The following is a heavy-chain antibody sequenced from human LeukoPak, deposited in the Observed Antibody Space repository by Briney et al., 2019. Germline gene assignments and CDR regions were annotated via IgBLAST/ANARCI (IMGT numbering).Heavy chain of an antibody. J-gene: IGHJ5*02. CDR3: AKSPTTGYSSSANWLDP. D-gene: IGHD6-13*01. CDR2: IRGSGGST. V-gene: IGHV3-23*01. Sequence: GGSLRLSCAASGFTFSSYAMSWVRQAPRKGLEWVSAIRGSGGSTYYAGSVKGRFTISRDNSKNTLYLQMNSLRAEDTAVYYCAKSPTTGYSSSANWLDPWGQGTLVTVSS. CDR1: GFTFSSYA.